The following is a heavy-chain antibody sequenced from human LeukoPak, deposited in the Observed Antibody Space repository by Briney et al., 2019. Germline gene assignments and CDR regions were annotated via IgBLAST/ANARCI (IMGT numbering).Heavy chain of an antibody. D-gene: IGHD2-2*01. CDR2: ISYDGSNK. CDR1: GFTFSDYY. CDR3: AKSVGPGYCSSTSCSDNWFDP. Sequence: GGSLRLSCVASGFTFSDYYMSWVRQAPGKGLEWVAVISYDGSNKYYADSVKGRFTISRDNSKNTLYLQMNSLRAEDTAVYYCAKSVGPGYCSSTSCSDNWFDPWGQGTLVTVSS. V-gene: IGHV3-30*18. J-gene: IGHJ5*02.